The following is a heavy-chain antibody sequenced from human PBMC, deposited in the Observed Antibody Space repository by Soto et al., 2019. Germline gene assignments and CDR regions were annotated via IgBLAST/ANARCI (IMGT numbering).Heavy chain of an antibody. Sequence: QVQLVQSGAEVKKPGASVKVSCKASGYTCSSYHIIWVRQAPGQGLEWMGWISAYNGNTNYAQKLQGRVTMTTDTSTSKASMELRSLRSDDTAVYYCARDAPPTDYWGQGTLVTVSS. CDR2: ISAYNGNT. J-gene: IGHJ4*02. CDR1: GYTCSSYH. V-gene: IGHV1-18*01. CDR3: ARDAPPTDY.